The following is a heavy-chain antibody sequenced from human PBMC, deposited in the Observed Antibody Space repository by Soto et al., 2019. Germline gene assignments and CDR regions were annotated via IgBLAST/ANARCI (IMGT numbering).Heavy chain of an antibody. CDR3: CYLDSIVVVNLPFDY. V-gene: IGHV3-23*01. Sequence: EVQLLESGGGLVQPGGSLRLSCAASGFTFSSYAMSWVRQAPGKGLEWVSAISGSGGSTYYADSVKGRFTISRDNSKNTLYLQMNSLRAEDTAVYYCCYLDSIVVVNLPFDYWGQGTLGTVSS. D-gene: IGHD3-22*01. CDR2: ISGSGGST. J-gene: IGHJ4*02. CDR1: GFTFSSYA.